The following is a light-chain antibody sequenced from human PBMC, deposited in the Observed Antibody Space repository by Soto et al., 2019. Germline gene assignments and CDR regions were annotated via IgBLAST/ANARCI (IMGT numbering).Light chain of an antibody. CDR1: SSNIGSNT. CDR3: AAWDDSLNGVV. J-gene: IGLJ2*01. CDR2: PNN. V-gene: IGLV1-44*01. Sequence: QTVVTQPPSASWTPGQRVTISCSGSSSNIGSNTVNWYQLLPGTAPKLLIYPNNDRPSGVPDRFSGSKSGTSASLAISGLQSEDEADYYCAAWDDSLNGVVFGGGTKVTVL.